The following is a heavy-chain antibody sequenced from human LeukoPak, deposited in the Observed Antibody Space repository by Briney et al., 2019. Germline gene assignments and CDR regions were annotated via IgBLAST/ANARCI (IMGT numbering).Heavy chain of an antibody. V-gene: IGHV3-48*03. Sequence: GGSLRLSCAASGFSFSSYEMNWVRQAPGKGLEWVSYISSSGSTIYYADSVKGRFTISRDNAKNSLYLQMNSLRAEDTAVYYCARCDPFWGFDYWGQGTLVTVSS. CDR2: ISSSGSTI. CDR3: ARCDPFWGFDY. CDR1: GFSFSSYE. J-gene: IGHJ4*02. D-gene: IGHD3-16*01.